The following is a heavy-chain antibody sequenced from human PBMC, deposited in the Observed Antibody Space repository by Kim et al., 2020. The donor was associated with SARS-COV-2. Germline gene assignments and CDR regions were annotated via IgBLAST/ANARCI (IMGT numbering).Heavy chain of an antibody. Sequence: LKSRVTISVDTSKNQFSLKLSSVTAADTAVYYCARGTGGGYYNYYYGMDVWGQGTTVTVSS. D-gene: IGHD3-3*01. CDR3: ARGTGGGYYNYYYGMDV. J-gene: IGHJ6*02. V-gene: IGHV4-34*01.